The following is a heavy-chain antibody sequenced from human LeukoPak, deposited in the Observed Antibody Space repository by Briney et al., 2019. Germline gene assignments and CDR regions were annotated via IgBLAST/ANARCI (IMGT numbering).Heavy chain of an antibody. D-gene: IGHD3-22*01. CDR2: ISYDGSNK. V-gene: IGHV3-30*04. Sequence: GGSLRLSCAASGFTFSRYGMHWVRQAPGKGLEWVTAISYDGSNKYYADSVKGRFTISRDNSKNTLYLQMNSLRAEDTAVYYCAKEDSSGSYYYYYYYMDVWGKGTTVTISS. CDR3: AKEDSSGSYYYYYYYMDV. CDR1: GFTFSRYG. J-gene: IGHJ6*03.